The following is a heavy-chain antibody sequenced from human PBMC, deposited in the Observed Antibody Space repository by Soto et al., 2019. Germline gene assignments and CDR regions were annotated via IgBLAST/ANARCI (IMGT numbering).Heavy chain of an antibody. CDR3: ARDPTTVTTTWYFDL. CDR2: IIPIFGTA. D-gene: IGHD4-17*01. Sequence: QVQPVQSGAEVKKPGSSVKVSCKASGGTFSSYASSWVRQAPGQGLEWMGGIIPIFGTANYAQKFQGRVTITADESTSTAYMELSSLRSEDTAVYYCARDPTTVTTTWYFDLWGRGTLVTVSS. V-gene: IGHV1-69*12. J-gene: IGHJ2*01. CDR1: GGTFSSYA.